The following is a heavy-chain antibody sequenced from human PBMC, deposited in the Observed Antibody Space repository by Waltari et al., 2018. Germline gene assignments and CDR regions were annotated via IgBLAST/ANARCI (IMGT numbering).Heavy chain of an antibody. V-gene: IGHV4-61*09. CDR1: GGSISSGSYY. CDR3: AREAQLVVFDP. Sequence: QVQLQESGPGLVKPSQTLSLTCPVSGGSISSGSYYWSWIRQPAGKGLEWIGYIYTSGSTNYNPSLKSRVTISVDTSKNQFSLKLSSGTAADTAVYYCAREAQLVVFDPWGQGTLVTVSS. J-gene: IGHJ5*02. CDR2: IYTSGST. D-gene: IGHD6-13*01.